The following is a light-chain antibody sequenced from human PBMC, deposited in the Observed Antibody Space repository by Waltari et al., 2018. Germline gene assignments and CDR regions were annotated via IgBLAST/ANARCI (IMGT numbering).Light chain of an antibody. CDR2: WAS. CDR1: QSVLYSSNNKNY. J-gene: IGKJ5*01. V-gene: IGKV4-1*01. Sequence: DIVMTQSPDSLAVSLGERVTINCNSSQSVLYSSNNKNYLPWYQQKPGQPPKLPIYWASTRESGLPDRFSGSGSGTDFTLTISSLQAEDVAVYYCQQYYSTPPTFGQGTRLEIK. CDR3: QQYYSTPPT.